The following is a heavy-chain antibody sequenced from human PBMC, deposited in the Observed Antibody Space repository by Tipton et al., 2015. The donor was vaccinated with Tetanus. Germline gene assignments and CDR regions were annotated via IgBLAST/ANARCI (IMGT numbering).Heavy chain of an antibody. J-gene: IGHJ5*02. D-gene: IGHD3-22*01. CDR1: GDSVSSNSAA. Sequence: LVKPTQTLSLTCAISGDSVSSNSAAWNWIRQSPSRGLEWLGRTYYRSKWYNDYAVSVKSRITINPDTSKNQFSLQLNSVTPEDTAVYYCARGKRYCDTDGGRYWFDPWGQGTLVTVSS. V-gene: IGHV6-1*01. CDR2: TYYRSKWYN. CDR3: ARGKRYCDTDGGRYWFDP.